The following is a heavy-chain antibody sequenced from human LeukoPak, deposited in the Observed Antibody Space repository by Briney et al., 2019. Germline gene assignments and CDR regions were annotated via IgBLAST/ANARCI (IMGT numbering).Heavy chain of an antibody. CDR3: ARELGGLDH. J-gene: IGHJ5*02. CDR2: TYYRSQWYN. CDR1: GDSVSINSAA. Sequence: SRTLSLTSALSGDSVSINSAAWNWSRQYPSRGLEWLGRTYYRSQWYNGYGVTVKSRLTISTDTSKNQFSLQLNSVTPEDTAAYYCARELGGLDHWGQGTLVTVSS. D-gene: IGHD3-16*01. V-gene: IGHV6-1*01.